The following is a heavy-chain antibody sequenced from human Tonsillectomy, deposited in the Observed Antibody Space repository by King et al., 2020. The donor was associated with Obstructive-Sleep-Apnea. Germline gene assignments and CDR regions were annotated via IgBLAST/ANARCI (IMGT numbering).Heavy chain of an antibody. CDR3: ARGGAGVTVAGPALTLVRGVIKGFRYLGMDV. CDR1: GYTSTDYA. Sequence: VQLVESENEVKKPGASVRVSCKTSGYTSTDYAISWVRQAPGQGLEWMGWISAQNGKKNFAQTFQGRLTLTTDTSTNTVSMELRSLTSDDTAVYFCARGGAGVTVAGPALTLVRGVIKGFRYLGMDVWGQGTTVIVSS. CDR2: ISAQNGKK. V-gene: IGHV1-18*04. J-gene: IGHJ6*02. D-gene: IGHD3-10*01.